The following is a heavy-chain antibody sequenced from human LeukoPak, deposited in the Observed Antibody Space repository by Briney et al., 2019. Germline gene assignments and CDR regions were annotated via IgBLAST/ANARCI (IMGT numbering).Heavy chain of an antibody. CDR3: ARLITMMYYMDV. CDR1: GFTFDDCG. CDR2: INWNSATI. Sequence: GRSLRLSCAASGFTFDDCGMHWVRQAPGKGLEWVAGINWNSATIVYADSVKGRFTISRDNAKNSLYLQMNSLRAEDTAVYYCARLITMMYYMDVWGKGTTVTVSS. J-gene: IGHJ6*03. V-gene: IGHV3-9*01. D-gene: IGHD3-22*01.